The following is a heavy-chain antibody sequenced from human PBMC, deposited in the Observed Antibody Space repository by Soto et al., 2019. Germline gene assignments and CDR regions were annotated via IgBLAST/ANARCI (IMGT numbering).Heavy chain of an antibody. CDR1: GIILSNYA. CDR2: ISGSGDTR. Sequence: GGSLRLSCAASGIILSNYAMSWVRQAPGKGLEWVSVISGSGDTRYYADSVKGRFTCSRDKSKNTLDLHMNSLRVDDTAIYYCSLGKSYYWDYWGQGIQVTVSS. J-gene: IGHJ4*02. V-gene: IGHV3-23*01. CDR3: SLGKSYYWDY.